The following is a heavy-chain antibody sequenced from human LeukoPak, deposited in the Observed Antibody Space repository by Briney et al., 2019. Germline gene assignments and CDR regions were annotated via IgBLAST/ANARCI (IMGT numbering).Heavy chain of an antibody. CDR1: DGSISSYY. Sequence: PSETLSLTCTVSDGSISSYYWSWIGQPPGKGLDWIGHIYYSGSTNYNPSLKSRVTISVDTSKNQFSLKLSSVTAADTAVYYCARERWLDYWGQGTLVTVSS. V-gene: IGHV4-59*12. CDR2: IYYSGST. J-gene: IGHJ4*02. CDR3: ARERWLDY. D-gene: IGHD5-24*01.